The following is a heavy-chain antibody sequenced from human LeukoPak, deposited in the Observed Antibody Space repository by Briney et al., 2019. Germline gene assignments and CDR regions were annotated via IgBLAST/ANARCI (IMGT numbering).Heavy chain of an antibody. D-gene: IGHD1-14*01. CDR1: GGSISSYY. Sequence: SETLSLTCTVSGGSISSYYWGWIRQPPGKGLEWIGYIYYSGSTSNYNPSLKSQVTISVDTSKSEFSLKLSSVTAADTAVYYCARLVRNYYYYMDVWGKGTTVTVSS. V-gene: IGHV4-59*01. J-gene: IGHJ6*03. CDR2: IYYSGSTS. CDR3: ARLVRNYYYYMDV.